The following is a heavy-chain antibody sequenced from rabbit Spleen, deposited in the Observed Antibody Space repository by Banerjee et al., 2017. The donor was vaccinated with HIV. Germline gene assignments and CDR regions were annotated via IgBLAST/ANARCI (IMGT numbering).Heavy chain of an antibody. Sequence: QEQLVESGGGLVKPEGSLTLTCKASGLDFSSSYWICWVRQAPGKGLEWIACIYVGSGGGTKYASWAKGRFTISKTSSTTVTLQMTSLTVADTATYFCARDTGSSFSSYGMDLWGPGTLVTVS. V-gene: IGHV1S45*01. CDR2: IYVGSGGGT. CDR3: ARDTGSSFSSYGMDL. CDR1: GLDFSSSYW. D-gene: IGHD8-1*01. J-gene: IGHJ6*01.